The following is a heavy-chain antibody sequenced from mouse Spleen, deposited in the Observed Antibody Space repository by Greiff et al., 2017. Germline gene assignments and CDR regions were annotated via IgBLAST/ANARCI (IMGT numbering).Heavy chain of an antibody. D-gene: IGHD1-1*01. J-gene: IGHJ3*01. CDR3: ARDYGSKFAY. V-gene: IGHV3-6*01. CDR2: INYDDSN. Sequence: DVQLQESGPGLVKPSQSLSLTCSVTGYSITSGYYWNWIRQFPGNKLEWMGYINYDDSNKYNPSLKNRISITRDTSKNQFFLKLNSVTTEDTATYYCARDYGSKFAYWGQGTLVTVSA. CDR1: GYSITSGYY.